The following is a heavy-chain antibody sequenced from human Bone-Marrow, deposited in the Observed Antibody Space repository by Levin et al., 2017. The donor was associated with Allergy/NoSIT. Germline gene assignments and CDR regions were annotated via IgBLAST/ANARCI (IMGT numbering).Heavy chain of an antibody. CDR1: GGSFSGYY. V-gene: IGHV4-34*01. CDR2: INYNGDT. Sequence: GSLRLSCDVYGGSFSGYYWHWVRQSPGKGLEWIGNINYNGDTSYNPSLKSRVSISMDTSQNQFSLRLSSVTATDTAVYFCARNFDAWGQGSLVTVSS. J-gene: IGHJ5*02. CDR3: ARNFDA.